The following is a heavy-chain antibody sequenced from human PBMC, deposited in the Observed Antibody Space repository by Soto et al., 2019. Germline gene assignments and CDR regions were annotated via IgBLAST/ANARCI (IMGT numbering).Heavy chain of an antibody. J-gene: IGHJ4*02. CDR2: TRNKANSYTT. V-gene: IGHV3-72*01. CDR1: GFTFSDHY. CDR3: ASFLRDGYNYFDY. D-gene: IGHD5-12*01. Sequence: EVQLVESGGGLVQPGGSLRLSCAASGFTFSDHYMDWVRQAPGKGLEWVGRTRNKANSYTTEYAASVKGRFTISRDDPKNSLYLQMNSLKTEDTAVYYCASFLRDGYNYFDYWGQGTLVTVSS.